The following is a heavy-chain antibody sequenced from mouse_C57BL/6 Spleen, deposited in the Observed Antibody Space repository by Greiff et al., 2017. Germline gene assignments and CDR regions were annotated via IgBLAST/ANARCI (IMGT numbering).Heavy chain of an antibody. D-gene: IGHD2-4*01. CDR1: GFSLTSYG. V-gene: IGHV2-5*01. CDR3: AKRGDYDWYFDV. J-gene: IGHJ1*03. CDR2: IWRGGST. Sequence: VKLEESGPGLVQPSQSLSITCTVSGFSLTSYGVHWVRQSPGKGLEWLGVIWRGGSTDYNAAFMSRLSITKDNSKSQVFFKMNSLQADDTAIYYCAKRGDYDWYFDVWGTGTTVTVAS.